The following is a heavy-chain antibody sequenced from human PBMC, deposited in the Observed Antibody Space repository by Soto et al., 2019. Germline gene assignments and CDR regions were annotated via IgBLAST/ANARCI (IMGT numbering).Heavy chain of an antibody. V-gene: IGHV2-5*01. CDR2: IYWNDDK. CDR3: AHCPRSIAAAGLDY. CDR1: VFSLSTSGVG. J-gene: IGHJ4*02. Sequence: FGPTLVNPTQTLTLTCTFSVFSLSTSGVGVGWIRQPPGKALEWLALIYWNDDKRYSPSLKSRLTITKDTSKNQVVLTMTNMDPVDTATYYCAHCPRSIAAAGLDYWGQGTLVTVSS. D-gene: IGHD6-13*01.